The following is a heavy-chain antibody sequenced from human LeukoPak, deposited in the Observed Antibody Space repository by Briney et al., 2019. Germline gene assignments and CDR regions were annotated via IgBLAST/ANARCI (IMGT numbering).Heavy chain of an antibody. CDR3: ARMQKDKDYYYGMDV. CDR1: GYTFTSYG. CDR2: ISTYNGNT. J-gene: IGHJ6*04. V-gene: IGHV1-18*04. Sequence: ASVKVSCKASGYTFTSYGISWVRQAPGQGLEWVGWISTYNGNTNYAQKLQGRVTITTDTSTSTAYMELRSLRSDDTAVYYCARMQKDKDYYYGMDVWGKGTTVTVSS.